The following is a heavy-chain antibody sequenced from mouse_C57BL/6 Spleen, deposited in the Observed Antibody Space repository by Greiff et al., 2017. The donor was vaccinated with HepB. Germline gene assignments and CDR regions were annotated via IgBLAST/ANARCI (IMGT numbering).Heavy chain of an antibody. Sequence: VQLQQSGPELVKPGASVKISCKASGYTFTDYYMNWVKQSHGKSLEWIGDINPNNGGTSYNQKFKGKATLTVDKSSSTAYMELRSLTSEDSAVYYCAEGVLRYYFDYWGQGTTLTVSS. CDR1: GYTFTDYY. D-gene: IGHD1-1*01. V-gene: IGHV1-26*01. J-gene: IGHJ2*01. CDR3: AEGVLRYYFDY. CDR2: INPNNGGT.